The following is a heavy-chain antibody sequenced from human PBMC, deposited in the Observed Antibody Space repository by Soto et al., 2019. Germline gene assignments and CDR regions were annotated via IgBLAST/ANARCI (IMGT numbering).Heavy chain of an antibody. D-gene: IGHD3-10*01. J-gene: IGHJ5*02. CDR2: IYYSGST. CDR3: AREAFNYYGSRGNPTYNWFDP. Sequence: SETLSLTCTVSGGSISSGDYYWSWIRQPPGKGLEWIGYIYYSGSTYYNPSLKSRVTISVDTSKNQFSLKLSSVTAADTAVYYCAREAFNYYGSRGNPTYNWFDPWGQGTLVTVSS. CDR1: GGSISSGDYY. V-gene: IGHV4-30-4*01.